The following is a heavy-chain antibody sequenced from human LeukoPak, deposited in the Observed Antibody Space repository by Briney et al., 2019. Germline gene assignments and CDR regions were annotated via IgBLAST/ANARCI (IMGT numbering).Heavy chain of an antibody. Sequence: ASVKVSCKASGYTFTSYDINWVRQATGQGLEWMGWMNPNSGNTGYAQKFQGRVTITRNTSISTAYMGLSSLRSEDTAVYYCARGVSSSSWYDYWGQGTLVTVSS. CDR3: ARGVSSSSWYDY. J-gene: IGHJ4*02. CDR2: MNPNSGNT. D-gene: IGHD6-13*01. CDR1: GYTFTSYD. V-gene: IGHV1-8*03.